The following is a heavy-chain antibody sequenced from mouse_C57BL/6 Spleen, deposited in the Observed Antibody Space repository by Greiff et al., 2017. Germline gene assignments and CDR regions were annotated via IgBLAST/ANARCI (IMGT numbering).Heavy chain of an antibody. CDR1: GFTFSDYY. CDR3: ARSDGYYKVYAMDY. J-gene: IGHJ4*01. V-gene: IGHV5-12*01. CDR2: ISNGGGST. Sequence: EVKLMESGGGLVQPGGSLKLSCAASGFTFSDYYMYWVRQTPETRLEWVAYISNGGGSTYYPDTVKGRFTISIDNAKNTLYLQMSRLKSEDTAMYYCARSDGYYKVYAMDYWGQGTSVTVSS. D-gene: IGHD2-3*01.